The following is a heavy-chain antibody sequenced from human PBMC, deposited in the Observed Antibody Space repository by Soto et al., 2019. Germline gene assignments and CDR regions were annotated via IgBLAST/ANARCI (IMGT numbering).Heavy chain of an antibody. D-gene: IGHD3-22*01. CDR1: GFSLSTSGMC. Sequence: GSGPTLVNPTQTLTLTCTFSGFSLSTSGMCVSWIRQPPGKALDWLALIDWDDDNSYSTSLKTRLTISKDTSKNQVVLTMTNMDPVDTATYYCPRTRYYYDSSGSYYSVMDVWGQGTTVTVSS. CDR2: IDWDDDN. J-gene: IGHJ6*02. CDR3: PRTRYYYDSSGSYYSVMDV. V-gene: IGHV2-70*01.